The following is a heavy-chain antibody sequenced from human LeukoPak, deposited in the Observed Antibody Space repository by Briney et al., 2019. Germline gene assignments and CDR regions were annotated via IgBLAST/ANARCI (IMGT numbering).Heavy chain of an antibody. CDR2: ISYSGNT. Sequence: SETLSLTCTVSGGSISSYYWNWIRQPPGKGLEWNGYISYSGNTNYNPSLKSRVTISIDTSENQFSLTLTSVTAADTAVYYCARRNCYGSICFPYYFDFWSQGSLVAVSS. D-gene: IGHD4-23*01. CDR1: GGSISSYY. V-gene: IGHV4-59*01. J-gene: IGHJ4*02. CDR3: ARRNCYGSICFPYYFDF.